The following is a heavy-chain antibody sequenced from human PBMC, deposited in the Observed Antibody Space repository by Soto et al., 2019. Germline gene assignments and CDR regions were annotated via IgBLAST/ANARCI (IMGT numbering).Heavy chain of an antibody. Sequence: SGPTLVNPTQTLTLTCTFSGFSLTTSGVGVGWIRQSPGKALEWLALVYWNHDKRYNSSLKTRLTISKDTSKNQVALTMADVDPVDTATYFCVHEYSSSNWIHPWGQGTLVTVSS. CDR2: VYWNHDK. V-gene: IGHV2-5*01. CDR1: GFSLTTSGVG. D-gene: IGHD2-21*01. J-gene: IGHJ5*02. CDR3: VHEYSSSNWIHP.